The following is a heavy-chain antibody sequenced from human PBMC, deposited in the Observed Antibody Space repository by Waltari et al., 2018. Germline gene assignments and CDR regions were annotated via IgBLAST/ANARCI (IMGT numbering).Heavy chain of an antibody. J-gene: IGHJ4*02. CDR1: GYSLNSANYY. V-gene: IGHV4-31*01. CDR2: LSHSGTA. CDR3: ARGHDYYFDY. Sequence: QVHLQESGPGLVMPSQTLSLNCTVSGYSLNSANYYWSWIRQLPEKGLEWIGYLSHSGTAYYNPSLKDLVTMSIDPSKNQFSLRLSSVTAADTAVYFCARGHDYYFDYWGQGILVAVSS. D-gene: IGHD4-17*01.